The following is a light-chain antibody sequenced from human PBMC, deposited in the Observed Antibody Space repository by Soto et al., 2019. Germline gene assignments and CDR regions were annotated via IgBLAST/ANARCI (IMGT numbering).Light chain of an antibody. CDR3: QQYGRP. V-gene: IGKV3-20*01. CDR1: QSVSSDY. J-gene: IGKJ1*01. CDR2: GAS. Sequence: EIVMTQSPATLSLSPGERATLSCRASQSVSSDYLAWYQHKPGQAPRLLIHGASSRATGIPDRFSGSGSGTDFTLTISRLEPEDFGVYYCQQYGRPFGQGTKVDIK.